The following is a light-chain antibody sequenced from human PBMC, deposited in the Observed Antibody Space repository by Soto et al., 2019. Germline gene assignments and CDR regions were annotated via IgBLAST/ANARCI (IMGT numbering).Light chain of an antibody. CDR1: QSVSSSY. CDR3: QQYDSSPVT. Sequence: EIVLTQSPGTLSLSPGERATLSCRASQSVSSSYLAWYQQKPGQAPRLLIYAASSRATGIPDRFSGSGAGKDFTLTISRLEPQYFAGYYCQQYDSSPVTFGQGTKVEIK. J-gene: IGKJ1*01. CDR2: AAS. V-gene: IGKV3-20*01.